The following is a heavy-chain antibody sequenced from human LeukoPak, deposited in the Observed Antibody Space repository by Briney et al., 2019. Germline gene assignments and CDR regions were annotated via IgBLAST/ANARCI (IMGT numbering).Heavy chain of an antibody. CDR2: FDPEDGET. D-gene: IGHD4-23*01. CDR1: GYTLTELS. CDR3: ATDLMSTVVKLGNDY. Sequence: EASVRVSCRVSGYTLTELSMHWVRQAPGKGLEWMGGFDPEDGETIYAQKFQGRVTMTEDTSTDTAYMELSSLRSEDTAVYYCATDLMSTVVKLGNDYWGQGTMLTVSP. V-gene: IGHV1-24*01. J-gene: IGHJ4*02.